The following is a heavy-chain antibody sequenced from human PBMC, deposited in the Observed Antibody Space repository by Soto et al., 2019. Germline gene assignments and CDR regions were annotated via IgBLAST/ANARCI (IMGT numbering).Heavy chain of an antibody. V-gene: IGHV3-73*01. CDR3: TRHGDPLPLYYSYYGMDV. CDR2: IRSKANSYAT. Sequence: PGGSLSLSCAASGFTFSGSAMHWVRQASGKGLEWVGRIRSKANSYATAYAASVKGRFTISRDDSKNTAYLQMNSLKTEDTAVYYCTRHGDPLPLYYSYYGMDVWGQGTTVTVSS. J-gene: IGHJ6*02. CDR1: GFTFSGSA. D-gene: IGHD3-3*01.